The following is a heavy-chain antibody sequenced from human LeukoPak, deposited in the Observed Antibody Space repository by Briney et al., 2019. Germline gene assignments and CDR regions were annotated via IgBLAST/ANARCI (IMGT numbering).Heavy chain of an antibody. J-gene: IGHJ6*02. Sequence: PSETLSLTCTVSGGSISSYYWSWIRQPAGKGLEWIGRIYTSGSTNYNPSLKSRVTMSVDRSKNQFSLKLSSVTAADTAVYYCAGYGSGRPYGMDVWGQGTTVTVSS. D-gene: IGHD3-10*01. CDR3: AGYGSGRPYGMDV. CDR2: IYTSGST. V-gene: IGHV4-4*07. CDR1: GGSISSYY.